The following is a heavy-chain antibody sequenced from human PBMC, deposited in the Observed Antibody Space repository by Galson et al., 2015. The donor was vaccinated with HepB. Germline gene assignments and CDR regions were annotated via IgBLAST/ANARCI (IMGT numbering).Heavy chain of an antibody. CDR1: GGSISSYY. V-gene: IGHV4-59*08. D-gene: IGHD4-17*01. Sequence: TLSLTCTVSGGSISSYYWSWIRQPPGKGLEWIGYIYYSGSTNYNPSLKSRVTISVDTSKNQFSLKLSSVTAADTAVYYCARLPTVTTWFDPWGQGTLVTVSS. CDR2: IYYSGST. J-gene: IGHJ5*02. CDR3: ARLPTVTTWFDP.